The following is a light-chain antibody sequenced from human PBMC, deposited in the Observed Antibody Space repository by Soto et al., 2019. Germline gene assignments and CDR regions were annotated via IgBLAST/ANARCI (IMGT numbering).Light chain of an antibody. Sequence: QSVLTQPPSVSAAPGQKVTISCSGSSSNIGNNFVFWYQQLQGTAPRLLIYDNNNRPSGIPDRFSGSQSGTSATLAITGLPTGDEADYFCGTCDRSLSVVIFGGGTKVTVL. CDR1: SSNIGNNF. CDR2: DNN. V-gene: IGLV1-51*01. CDR3: GTCDRSLSVVI. J-gene: IGLJ2*01.